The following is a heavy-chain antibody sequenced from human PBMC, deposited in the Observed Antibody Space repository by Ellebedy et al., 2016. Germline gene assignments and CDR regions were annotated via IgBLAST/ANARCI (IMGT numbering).Heavy chain of an antibody. V-gene: IGHV3-74*01. D-gene: IGHD3-10*01. CDR2: ISKDGTDA. CDR1: GFSFSSYW. J-gene: IGHJ4*02. CDR3: AYYDF. Sequence: GGSLRLXXEASGFSFSSYWMYWVRQAPGKGLVWVSRISKDGTDATYADFVKGRFTISRDNAKNTLYLQMNSLRAEDTALYYCAYYDFWGQGTQVTVSS.